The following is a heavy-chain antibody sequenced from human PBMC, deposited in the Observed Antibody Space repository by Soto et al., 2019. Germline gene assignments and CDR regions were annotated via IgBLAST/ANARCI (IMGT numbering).Heavy chain of an antibody. CDR2: ISYDGSNK. CDR3: AIGLSDYYDSSVYYFDY. J-gene: IGHJ4*02. Sequence: QVQLVESGGGVVQPGRSLRLSCAASGFTFSSSAMHWVRQAPGKGLEWVAVISYDGSNKYYADSVKGRFTISRDNSKNKLYLQMHSLRAEDKAVYYCAIGLSDYYDSSVYYFDYWGQGTLVTVSS. CDR1: GFTFSSSA. D-gene: IGHD3-22*01. V-gene: IGHV3-30-3*01.